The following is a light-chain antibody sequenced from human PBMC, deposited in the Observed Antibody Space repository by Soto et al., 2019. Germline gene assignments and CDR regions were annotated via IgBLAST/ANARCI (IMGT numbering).Light chain of an antibody. CDR1: SSDVGGYNY. J-gene: IGLJ2*01. CDR2: DVS. V-gene: IGLV2-14*03. CDR3: SSYTSSSLVV. Sequence: QSALTQPASVSGSPGQSITISCTGTSSDVGGYNYVSWYQQLPGKAPKLIISDVSDRPSGVSNRFSGSKSRNTASLTISWLQAEDEADYYCSSYTSSSLVVFGGGTKLTVL.